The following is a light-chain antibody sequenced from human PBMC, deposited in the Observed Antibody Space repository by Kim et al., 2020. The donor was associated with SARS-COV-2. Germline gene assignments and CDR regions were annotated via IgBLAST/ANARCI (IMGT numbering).Light chain of an antibody. Sequence: SPGERATLSCRASQTFSGSYLAWYQQKPGQAPRLLIYAASSRDTDIPVRFSGSGSGTDFTLTISRLEAEDFAVYYCQQYGSSPWTFGQGTKVDIK. CDR1: QTFSGSY. J-gene: IGKJ1*01. V-gene: IGKV3-20*01. CDR3: QQYGSSPWT. CDR2: AAS.